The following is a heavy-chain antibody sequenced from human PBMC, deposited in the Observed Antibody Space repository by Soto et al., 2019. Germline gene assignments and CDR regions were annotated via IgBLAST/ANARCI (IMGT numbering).Heavy chain of an antibody. V-gene: IGHV1-18*01. J-gene: IGHJ6*02. Sequence: GASVKVSCKAPGYSFTRYGIARARHAPGQGLEWMGWINTYNGNTNYAQNLQGRVTLTSDTSTSTAYMELTSLRSNDTAINSCAMVDVYFTPSPQDVCGQGTTVTVSS. CDR2: INTYNGNT. CDR3: AMVDVYFTPSPQDV. CDR1: GYSFTRYG. D-gene: IGHD2-15*01.